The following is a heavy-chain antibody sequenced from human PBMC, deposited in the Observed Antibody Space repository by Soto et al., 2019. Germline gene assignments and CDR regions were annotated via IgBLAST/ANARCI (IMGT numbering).Heavy chain of an antibody. V-gene: IGHV3-23*01. CDR2: ISGSGGST. J-gene: IGHJ4*02. CDR1: GFTFTSYA. D-gene: IGHD6-19*01. Sequence: GGSLRLSCAASGFTFTSYAMNWVRQAPGKGLEWVSVISGSGGSTYYADSVKGRFTISRDNSKNTLYLQMNSLRAEDTAVYYCARRSSGWYFDYWGQGTLVTVSS. CDR3: ARRSSGWYFDY.